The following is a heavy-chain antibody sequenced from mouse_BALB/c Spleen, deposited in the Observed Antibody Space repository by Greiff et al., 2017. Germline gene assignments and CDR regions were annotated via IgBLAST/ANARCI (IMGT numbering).Heavy chain of an antibody. D-gene: IGHD2-12*01. V-gene: IGHV5-6-4*01. CDR3: TRGPLTTSGAIDY. Sequence: EVKLVESGGGLVKPGGSLKLSCAASGFTFSSYTMSWVRQTPEKRLEWVATISSGGSYTYYQDSVKGRFTISRDNAKNTLYLQMSSLKSEDTAMYYCTRGPLTTSGAIDYWGQGTTLTVSS. CDR1: GFTFSSYT. J-gene: IGHJ2*01. CDR2: ISSGGSYT.